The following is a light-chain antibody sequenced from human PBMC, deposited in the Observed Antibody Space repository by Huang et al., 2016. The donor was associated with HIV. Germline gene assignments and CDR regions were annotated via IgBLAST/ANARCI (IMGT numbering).Light chain of an antibody. J-gene: IGKJ1*01. V-gene: IGKV1-NL1*01. CDR2: STS. CDR3: QQYYTSPT. Sequence: DIQMTKSPSSLSAFVGDTVTFTCRASQGISNSVAWYQQKPGKATNLLLYSTSRGESGVPTRFRGGGSGTDYTLTINSLQPDDFATYYCQQYYTSPTFGQGSKVEIK. CDR1: QGISNS.